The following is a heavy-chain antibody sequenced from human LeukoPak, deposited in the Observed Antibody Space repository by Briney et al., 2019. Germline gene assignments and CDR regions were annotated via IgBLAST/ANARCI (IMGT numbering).Heavy chain of an antibody. V-gene: IGHV4-4*07. CDR1: GGSISSNY. CDR3: ARDRGYCSGGSCYRWFDP. Sequence: SETLSLTCTVSGGSISSNYWSWIRQPAGKGLEWIGLIYTSGSTNYNPSLKSRVIMSVDTSKNQFSLKLTSVTAADTAVYYCARDRGYCSGGSCYRWFDPWGQGTLVTVSS. D-gene: IGHD2-15*01. CDR2: IYTSGST. J-gene: IGHJ5*02.